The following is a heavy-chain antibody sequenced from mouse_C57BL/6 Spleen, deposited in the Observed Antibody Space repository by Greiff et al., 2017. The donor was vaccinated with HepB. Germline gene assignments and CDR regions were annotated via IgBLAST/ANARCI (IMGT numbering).Heavy chain of an antibody. CDR3: TGLDGYYPFAY. V-gene: IGHV6-3*01. D-gene: IGHD2-3*01. CDR1: GFTFSNYW. J-gene: IGHJ3*01. CDR2: IRLKSDNYAT. Sequence: EVKLQESGGGLVQPGGSMKLSCVASGFTFSNYWMNWVRQSPEKGLEWVAQIRLKSDNYATHYAESVKGRFTISRDDSKSSVYLQMNNLRAEDTGIYYCTGLDGYYPFAYWGQGTLVTVSA.